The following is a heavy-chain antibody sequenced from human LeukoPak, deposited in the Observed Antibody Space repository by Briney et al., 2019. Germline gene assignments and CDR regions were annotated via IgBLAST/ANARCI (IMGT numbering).Heavy chain of an antibody. Sequence: SQTLSLTCTVSGGSISSCGYYWSWIRQHPGEGLEWIGYIYYSGSTYYNPSLKSRVTISVDTSKNQFSLKLSSVTAADTAVYYCARVNRGVLDYWGQGTLVTVSS. V-gene: IGHV4-31*03. J-gene: IGHJ4*02. D-gene: IGHD3-10*01. CDR2: IYYSGST. CDR1: GGSISSCGYY. CDR3: ARVNRGVLDY.